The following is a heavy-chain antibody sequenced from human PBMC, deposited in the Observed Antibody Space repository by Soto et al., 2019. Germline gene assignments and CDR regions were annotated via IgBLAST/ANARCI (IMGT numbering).Heavy chain of an antibody. V-gene: IGHV4-31*11. D-gene: IGHD5-18*01. Sequence: TLSLTCAVSGGSISGGGFYWTLIRHYPGEGLEWIGCIYYSGTTHYNPSLKSRITISIDPSNNRFTLQVRSVTAADTAVYYCARGSGYSYGPIDHWGQGTLVTVSS. CDR2: IYYSGTT. CDR3: ARGSGYSYGPIDH. CDR1: GGSISGGGFY. J-gene: IGHJ4*02.